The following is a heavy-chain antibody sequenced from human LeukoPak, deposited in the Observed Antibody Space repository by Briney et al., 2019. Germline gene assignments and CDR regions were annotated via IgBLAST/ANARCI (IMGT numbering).Heavy chain of an antibody. J-gene: IGHJ4*02. CDR3: ARLLPYCSGGSCYPAILGY. D-gene: IGHD2-15*01. V-gene: IGHV5-51*01. Sequence: GESLKISCMGSGYRFTSYWIGWVRQMPGKGMEWMGIIYPGDSDTRYSPSFQGQVTISADKSISTAYLQWSSLKASDTAMYYCARLLPYCSGGSCYPAILGYWGQGTLVTVSS. CDR2: IYPGDSDT. CDR1: GYRFTSYW.